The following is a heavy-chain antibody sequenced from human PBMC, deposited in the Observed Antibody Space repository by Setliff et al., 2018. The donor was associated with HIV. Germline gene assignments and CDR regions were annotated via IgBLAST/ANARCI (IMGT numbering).Heavy chain of an antibody. CDR3: ARGPLDYYDSSGYLDAFDI. J-gene: IGHJ3*02. CDR2: INHSGST. V-gene: IGHV4-34*01. CDR1: GGSFSGYC. Sequence: PSETLSLTCAVYGGSFSGYCWSWIRQPPGKGLEWIGEINHSGSTNYNPSLKSRVTISVDTSKNQFSLKLSSVTAADTAVYYCARGPLDYYDSSGYLDAFDIWGQGTMVTVSS. D-gene: IGHD3-22*01.